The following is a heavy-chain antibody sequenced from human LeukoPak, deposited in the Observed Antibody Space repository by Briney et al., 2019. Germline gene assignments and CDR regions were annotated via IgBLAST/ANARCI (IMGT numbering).Heavy chain of an antibody. CDR1: GDSISSSSYY. J-gene: IGHJ4*02. V-gene: IGHV4-39*01. CDR3: ASRGISSGWYSFDY. Sequence: SETLSLTCTGSGDSISSSSYYWGWIRQPPGKRLEWIASIYYSGNTYYSPSLHSRVTISVDTSKNQFSLKLYSVTAADTAVYYCASRGISSGWYSFDYWGRGSLVTVSS. D-gene: IGHD6-19*01. CDR2: IYYSGNT.